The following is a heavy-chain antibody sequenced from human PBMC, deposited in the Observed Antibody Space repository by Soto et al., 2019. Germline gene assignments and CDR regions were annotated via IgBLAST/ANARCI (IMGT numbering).Heavy chain of an antibody. V-gene: IGHV3-15*07. Sequence: GGSLRLSCAASGFTFSNAWMNWVRQAPGKGLEWVGRIKSKTDGGTTDYAAPVKGRFTISRDDSKNTLYLQMNSLKTEDTAVYYCTTDAGYSNYDYYYYGMDVWGQGTTVTVSS. D-gene: IGHD4-4*01. CDR1: GFTFSNAW. J-gene: IGHJ6*02. CDR3: TTDAGYSNYDYYYYGMDV. CDR2: IKSKTDGGTT.